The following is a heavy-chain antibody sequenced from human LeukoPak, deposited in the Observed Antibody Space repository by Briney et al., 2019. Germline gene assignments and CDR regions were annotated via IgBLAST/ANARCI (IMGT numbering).Heavy chain of an antibody. CDR3: ARDDCSSTSCYVVYYYGMDV. D-gene: IGHD2-2*01. CDR1: GFTFSSYA. J-gene: IGHJ6*02. V-gene: IGHV3-30-3*01. Sequence: GRSLRLSCAASGFTFSSYAMHWVRRAPGKGLEWVAVISYDGSNKYYADSVKGRFTISRDNSKNTLYLQMNSLKAEDTAVYYCARDDCSSTSCYVVYYYGMDVWGQGTTVTVSS. CDR2: ISYDGSNK.